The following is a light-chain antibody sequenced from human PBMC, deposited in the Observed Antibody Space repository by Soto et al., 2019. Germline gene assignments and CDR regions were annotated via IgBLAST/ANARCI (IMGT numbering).Light chain of an antibody. J-gene: IGKJ5*01. Sequence: EIVLTQSPGTLSLSPGERATLSCRASQSVSSSYLAWYQQKLGQAPRLLIYGASSRATDIPDRFSGSGSGTDFTLTISRLEPEDFAVYYCRQYGSSPITFGQGTRLEIK. CDR1: QSVSSSY. CDR2: GAS. CDR3: RQYGSSPIT. V-gene: IGKV3-20*01.